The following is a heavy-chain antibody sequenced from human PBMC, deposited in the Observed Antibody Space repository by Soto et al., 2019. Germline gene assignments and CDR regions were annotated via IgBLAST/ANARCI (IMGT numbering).Heavy chain of an antibody. D-gene: IGHD6-19*01. CDR1: GFTFSSYG. Sequence: QVQLVESGGGVVQPGRSLRLSCAASGFTFSSYGMHWVRQAPGKGLEWVAVIWYDGSNKYYADSVKGRFTISRDNSKNALYLQMNSLRAEDTAVYYCARDDSSGWTGRYWGQGTLVTVSS. CDR2: IWYDGSNK. J-gene: IGHJ4*02. V-gene: IGHV3-33*01. CDR3: ARDDSSGWTGRY.